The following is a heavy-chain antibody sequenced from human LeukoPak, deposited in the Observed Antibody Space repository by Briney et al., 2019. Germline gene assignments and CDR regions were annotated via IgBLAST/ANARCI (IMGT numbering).Heavy chain of an antibody. D-gene: IGHD4-17*01. J-gene: IGHJ4*02. CDR3: ARDLYDYGDYEGDY. CDR1: GYTFTSYG. CDR2: ISDYNGNT. V-gene: IGHV1-18*01. Sequence: ASVKVSCKASGYTFTSYGISWVRQAPGQGLEWMGWISDYNGNTNYAQKLQGRVTMTTDTSTSTAYMELRSLRSDDTAVYYCARDLYDYGDYEGDYWGQGTLVTVSS.